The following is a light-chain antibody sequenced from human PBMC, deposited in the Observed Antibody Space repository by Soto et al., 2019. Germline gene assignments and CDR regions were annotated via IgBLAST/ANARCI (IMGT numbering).Light chain of an antibody. Sequence: QSVLTQPPSVSGAPGQRVTISCTGSSSNIGAGYDVHWYQQLPGTAPKLLIYGNSNRPSGVPDRFSGSKSGTSASLAITGLQAEDEDEYYCQSYDSSRRAVVFGGGTKVTVL. CDR1: SSNIGAGYD. CDR3: QSYDSSRRAVV. CDR2: GNS. V-gene: IGLV1-40*01. J-gene: IGLJ2*01.